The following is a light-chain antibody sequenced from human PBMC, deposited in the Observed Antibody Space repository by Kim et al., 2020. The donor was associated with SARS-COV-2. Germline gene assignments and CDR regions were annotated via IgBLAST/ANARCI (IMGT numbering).Light chain of an antibody. CDR3: ATWDDSLNAYV. CDR2: NDN. Sequence: GQRVTISGSGSSSNIGRRSVNWFQHLPGTTPKLLIYNDNQRPSGVSGRFSGSRSGTSASLAISGLQSEDGADFFCATWDDSLNAYVFGTGTKVTVL. CDR1: SSNIGRRS. V-gene: IGLV1-44*01. J-gene: IGLJ1*01.